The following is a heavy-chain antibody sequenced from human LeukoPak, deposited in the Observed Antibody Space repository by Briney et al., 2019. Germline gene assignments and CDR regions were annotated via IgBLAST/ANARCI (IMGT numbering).Heavy chain of an antibody. J-gene: IGHJ4*02. CDR1: GYTFTCKF. CDR3: ARDREGLAYFDY. D-gene: IGHD3/OR15-3a*01. Sequence: ASVKVSCKASGYTFTCKFIHWVRQAPGQGLEWMGWIDPNSGGTDYAQKFRGRVTMTRDTSTSTAYMDLSSLISDDTAVYYCARDREGLAYFDYWGQGTLVTVSS. CDR2: IDPNSGGT. V-gene: IGHV1-2*02.